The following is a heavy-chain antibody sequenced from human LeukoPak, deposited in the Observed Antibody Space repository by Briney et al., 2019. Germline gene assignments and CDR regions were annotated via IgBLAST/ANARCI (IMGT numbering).Heavy chain of an antibody. V-gene: IGHV3-11*04. CDR3: ARDTGGSEAG. J-gene: IGHJ4*02. D-gene: IGHD1-26*01. Sequence: PGGSLRLSCAASGLTFTYAWMSWVRQAPGKGLEWVSYISSSGSTIYYADSVKGRFTISRDNAKNSLYLQMNSLRAEDTAVYYCARDTGGSEAGWGQGTLVTVSS. CDR1: GLTFTYAW. CDR2: ISSSGSTI.